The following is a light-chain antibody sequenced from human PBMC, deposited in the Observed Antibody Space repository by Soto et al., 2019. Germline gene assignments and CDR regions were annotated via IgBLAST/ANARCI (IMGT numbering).Light chain of an antibody. V-gene: IGLV2-14*01. CDR1: NSDIGGYNY. Sequence: QSALTQPASVSGSPGQSITISCTGTNSDIGGYNYVSWYQQHPGKAPKLRMYDSSNRPSEVYNRFSGSKSGNTASLTISGLQAEDEAEYYCRSYTSSSTLYVVFGGGTKLTVL. CDR3: RSYTSSSTLYVV. J-gene: IGLJ2*01. CDR2: DSS.